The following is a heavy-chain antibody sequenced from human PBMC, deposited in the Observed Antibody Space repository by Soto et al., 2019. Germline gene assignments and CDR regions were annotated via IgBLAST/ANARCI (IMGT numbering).Heavy chain of an antibody. CDR2: ISAYNGNT. CDR1: GYTFTSYG. V-gene: IGHV1-18*01. Sequence: QVQLVQSGAEVKKPGASVKVSCKASGYTFTSYGISWVRQAPGQGLEWMGWISAYNGNTNYAQKLQGRVTMTTDTSTSTAYMELRSLRSDDTAVYYCARVRQWLVDYYYSYMDVWGKGTTVTVSS. J-gene: IGHJ6*03. D-gene: IGHD6-19*01. CDR3: ARVRQWLVDYYYSYMDV.